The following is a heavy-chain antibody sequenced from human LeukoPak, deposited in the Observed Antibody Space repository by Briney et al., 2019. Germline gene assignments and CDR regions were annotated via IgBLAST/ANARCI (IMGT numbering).Heavy chain of an antibody. CDR3: ARCYYGSGSYEAAFDY. V-gene: IGHV5-51*01. Sequence: GESLKISCKGSGYSFTSYWIGWVRQMPGKGLEWRGIIYPGDSDTRYSPSFQGQVTISADKSISTAYLQWSSLKASDTAMYYCARCYYGSGSYEAAFDYWGQGTLVTVSS. J-gene: IGHJ4*02. CDR2: IYPGDSDT. CDR1: GYSFTSYW. D-gene: IGHD3-10*01.